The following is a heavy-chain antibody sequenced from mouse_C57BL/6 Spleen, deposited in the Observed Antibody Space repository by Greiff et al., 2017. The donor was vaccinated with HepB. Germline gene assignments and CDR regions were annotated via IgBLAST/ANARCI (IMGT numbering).Heavy chain of an antibody. CDR3: AREKLGRRVYYFGY. CDR2: INYDGSST. Sequence: EVKLVESEGGLVQPGSSMKLSCTASGFTFSDYYMAWVRQVPEKGLEWVANINYDGSSTYYLDSLKSRFIISRDNAKNILYLQMSSLKSEDTATYYCAREKLGRRVYYFGYWGQGTTLTVSS. CDR1: GFTFSDYY. V-gene: IGHV5-16*01. D-gene: IGHD4-1*01. J-gene: IGHJ2*01.